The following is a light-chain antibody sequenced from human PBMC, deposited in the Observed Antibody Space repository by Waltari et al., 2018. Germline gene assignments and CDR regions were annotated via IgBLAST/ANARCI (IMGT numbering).Light chain of an antibody. CDR3: QVWDANNDPGV. CDR2: YDS. Sequence: SYVLTQPPSVSVAPGKTARITCGGNNIETKSVHWYQQKPGQAPSLVISYDSDRPSGIPDRFSGSNSGNTATLTISRVEAADEADYYCQVWDANNDPGVFGTGTEVTVL. CDR1: NIETKS. J-gene: IGLJ1*01. V-gene: IGLV3-21*04.